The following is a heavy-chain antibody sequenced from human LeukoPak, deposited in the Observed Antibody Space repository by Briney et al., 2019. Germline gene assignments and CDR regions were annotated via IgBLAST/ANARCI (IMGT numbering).Heavy chain of an antibody. CDR2: IYSGGST. D-gene: IGHD3-10*01. V-gene: IGHV3-53*01. Sequence: GGSLRLSCAASGFIVSSNYMTWVRQAPGKGLEWVSVIYSGGSTYYADSVKGRFTISRDNSKNALYLQMNSLRAEDTAVYYCARGPNNQVVRGVIGYYYMDVWGKGTTVTVSS. CDR3: ARGPNNQVVRGVIGYYYMDV. J-gene: IGHJ6*03. CDR1: GFIVSSNY.